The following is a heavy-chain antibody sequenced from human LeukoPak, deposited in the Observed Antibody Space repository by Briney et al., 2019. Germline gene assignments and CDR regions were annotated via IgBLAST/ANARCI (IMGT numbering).Heavy chain of an antibody. D-gene: IGHD3-16*01. CDR3: ARDVGDPRSYWYFDL. J-gene: IGHJ2*01. CDR2: IDPTSGAT. Sequence: RASVKVSCKASGYTFTAYYLHWVRQAPGQGPEWMGWIDPTSGATKFAQKIQGRVTMTRDMSTSTAYLEVSSLRSDDTAVYYCARDVGDPRSYWYFDLWGRGTRVTVSS. CDR1: GYTFTAYY. V-gene: IGHV1-2*02.